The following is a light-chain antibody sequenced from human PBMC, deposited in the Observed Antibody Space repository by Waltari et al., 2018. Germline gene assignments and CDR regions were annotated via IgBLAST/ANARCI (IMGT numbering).Light chain of an antibody. V-gene: IGLV2-11*01. J-gene: IGLJ2*01. Sequence: QSALTQPRSVSGSPGQSVTISCTGPIHDLGSYHYFSWYQHTPDNAPKLIIYDVDRRPSGVPYRFSASKSGITASLTISGLQSADEGDYYCCSYAGKYTFVFGGGTKLTV. CDR2: DVD. CDR3: CSYAGKYTFV. CDR1: IHDLGSYHY.